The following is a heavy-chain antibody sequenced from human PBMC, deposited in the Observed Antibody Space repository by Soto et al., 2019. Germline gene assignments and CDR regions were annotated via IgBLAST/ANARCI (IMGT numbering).Heavy chain of an antibody. CDR1: RFTFSNYD. CDR2: ISGSAGSA. D-gene: IGHD3-22*01. J-gene: IGHJ4*02. Sequence: PGGSLRLSCAASRFTFSNYDMNWVRQAPGKGLEWVSSISGSAGSAYYVDPVKGRFTISRDNSKNTVYLQMNSLRAEDTAVYYCAKDWTTLIVEGGYFDYWGPGTLVTVSS. V-gene: IGHV3-23*01. CDR3: AKDWTTLIVEGGYFDY.